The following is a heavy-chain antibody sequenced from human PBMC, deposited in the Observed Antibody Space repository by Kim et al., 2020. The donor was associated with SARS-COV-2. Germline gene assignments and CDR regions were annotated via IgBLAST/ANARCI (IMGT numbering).Heavy chain of an antibody. CDR3: AKMKGIRYVQDPGMHYGMDV. CDR1: GFTFSSYA. Sequence: GGSLRLSCAASGFTFSSYAMSWVRQAPGKGLEWVSVIYSGGSSTYYADSVKGRFTISRDNSKNTLYLQMNSLRAEDTAVYYCAKMKGIRYVQDPGMHYGMDVWGQGTTVTVSS. V-gene: IGHV3-23*03. J-gene: IGHJ6*02. CDR2: IYSGGSST. D-gene: IGHD3-9*01.